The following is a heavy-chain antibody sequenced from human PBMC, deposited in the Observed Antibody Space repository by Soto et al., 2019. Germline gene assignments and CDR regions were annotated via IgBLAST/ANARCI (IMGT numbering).Heavy chain of an antibody. D-gene: IGHD2-15*01. CDR3: ARGEVLVAANAFYFYMVV. CDR1: GGSFSGYY. Sequence: QVQLQQWGAGLLKPSETLSLTCAVYGGSFSGYYWSWIRRPPGKGLEWIGEINHGGSTNYNPSLKSRVTLSLVTSKNQFSLRLSSVTAEESGMYYCARGEVLVAANAFYFYMVVWGEGTTVTVSS. J-gene: IGHJ6*03. CDR2: INHGGST. V-gene: IGHV4-34*01.